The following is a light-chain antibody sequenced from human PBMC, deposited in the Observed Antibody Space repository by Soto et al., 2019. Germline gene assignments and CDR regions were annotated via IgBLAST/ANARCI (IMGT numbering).Light chain of an antibody. CDR2: DAS. CDR3: QQRSNWHRT. V-gene: IGKV3-11*01. J-gene: IGKJ1*01. CDR1: HIVSMY. Sequence: VVLTQSPATLSFSPCEIGSLSCRASHIVSMYVAWYQQKPGESPSLLIYDASNRATGIPARFSGSGSGTDFTLTISSLEPEDFAVYYCQQRSNWHRTFGQGTKVDI.